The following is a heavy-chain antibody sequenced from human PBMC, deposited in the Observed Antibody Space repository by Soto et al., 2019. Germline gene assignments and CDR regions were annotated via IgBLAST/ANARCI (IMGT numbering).Heavy chain of an antibody. D-gene: IGHD3-22*01. V-gene: IGHV1-69*12. CDR3: ASDYYDSSATRDFQH. Sequence: QVQLVQSGAEVKKPGSSVKVSCKASGGTFSSYAISWVRQAPGQGLEWMGGIIPIFGTANYAQKFQGRVTITADESTNTAYMELSSLRSEDTAVYYCASDYYDSSATRDFQHWGHGTLVTVSS. J-gene: IGHJ1*01. CDR2: IIPIFGTA. CDR1: GGTFSSYA.